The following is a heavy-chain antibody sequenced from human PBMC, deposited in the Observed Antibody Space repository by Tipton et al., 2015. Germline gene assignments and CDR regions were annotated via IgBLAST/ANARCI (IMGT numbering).Heavy chain of an antibody. CDR3: ARDATGD. CDR1: GGSLSGYY. J-gene: IGHJ4*02. CDR2: INDAGTT. V-gene: IGHV4-34*01. Sequence: TLSLTCAVYGGSLSGYYWSWIRQPPGKGLERVGEINDAGTTNYKSSLKSRVTISVDTSKNQFSLKLTSVTAADTAVYYCARDATGDWGQGTRVTVSS. D-gene: IGHD1-14*01.